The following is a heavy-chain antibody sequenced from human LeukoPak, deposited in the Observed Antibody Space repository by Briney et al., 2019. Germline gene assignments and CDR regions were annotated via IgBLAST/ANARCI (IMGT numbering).Heavy chain of an antibody. CDR2: ISSSSSGNYV. Sequence: GGSLRLSCAASGFTFSSYSMNWVRQAPGKGLEWVSSISSSSSGNYVFYADSVKGRFSISRDNAKNSLYLQMNSLRAEDTAVYYCARGYCSSTSCPRGGGWFDPWGQGTLVTVSS. V-gene: IGHV3-21*01. J-gene: IGHJ5*02. CDR3: ARGYCSSTSCPRGGGWFDP. CDR1: GFTFSSYS. D-gene: IGHD2-2*01.